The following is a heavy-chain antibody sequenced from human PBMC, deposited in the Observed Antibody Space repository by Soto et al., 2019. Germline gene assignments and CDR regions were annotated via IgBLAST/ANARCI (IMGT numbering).Heavy chain of an antibody. V-gene: IGHV3-9*01. Sequence: EVQLVESGGGLVQPGRSLRLSCAASGFTFDDYAMHWVRQAPGKGLEWVSGISWNSGSIGYADSVKGRFTISRVNAKNSLYLQMNSLRAEDTALYYCAKAGYSSGWYVLDYWGQGTLVTVSS. J-gene: IGHJ4*02. CDR3: AKAGYSSGWYVLDY. CDR2: ISWNSGSI. CDR1: GFTFDDYA. D-gene: IGHD6-19*01.